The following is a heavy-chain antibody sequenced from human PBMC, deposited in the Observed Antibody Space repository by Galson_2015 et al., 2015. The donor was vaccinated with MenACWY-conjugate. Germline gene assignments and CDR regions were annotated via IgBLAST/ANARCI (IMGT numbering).Heavy chain of an antibody. Sequence: SLRLSCAASGFIFNTYWMHWVRQAPGKGLVWVSRINPGGSSTTYADSVKDRFTISRDNAKNTLYLQMNSLRPEDTAVFYCAKSRGASFYFASWGQGPLAPVSS. V-gene: IGHV3-74*01. CDR2: INPGGSST. D-gene: IGHD1-26*01. CDR1: GFIFNTYW. J-gene: IGHJ4*02. CDR3: AKSRGASFYFAS.